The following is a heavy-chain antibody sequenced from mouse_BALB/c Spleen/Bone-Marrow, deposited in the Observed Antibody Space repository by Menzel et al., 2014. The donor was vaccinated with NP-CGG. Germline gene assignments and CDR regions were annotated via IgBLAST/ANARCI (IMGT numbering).Heavy chain of an antibody. D-gene: IGHD1-1*01. J-gene: IGHJ2*01. CDR1: GFNIKDTY. V-gene: IGHV14-3*02. CDR3: ARYYYGSSLFDY. CDR2: IDPANGNT. Sequence: VHVKQSGAELVKPEASVKLSCIVSGFNIKDTYMHWVKQRPEQGLEWIGRIDPANGNTKYDPKFQGKATITADTSSNAACLQLSSLTSEDTAVYYCARYYYGSSLFDYWDQGTPLTISS.